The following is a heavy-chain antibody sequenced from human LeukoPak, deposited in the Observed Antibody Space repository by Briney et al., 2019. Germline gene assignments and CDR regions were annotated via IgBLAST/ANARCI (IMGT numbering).Heavy chain of an antibody. J-gene: IGHJ1*01. CDR3: ARDGYCTSASCYLPEYFQH. V-gene: IGHV3-11*04. Sequence: GGSLRLSCAASGFTFSGFPMSWVRQAPGKGLEWVSYITSSGGSMYYADSVKGRFTISRGNAKNSLYLQMNSLRAEDTAVYYCARDGYCTSASCYLPEYFQHWGQGTLVTVSS. D-gene: IGHD2-2*01. CDR1: GFTFSGFP. CDR2: ITSSGGSM.